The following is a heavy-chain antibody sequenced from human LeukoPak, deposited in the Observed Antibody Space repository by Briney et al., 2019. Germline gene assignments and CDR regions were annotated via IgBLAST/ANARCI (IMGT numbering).Heavy chain of an antibody. Sequence: PSDTLSLTCAVYGGSFRGYYWTWIPQPPAKGQEWIGEINRGGDTAYNPSLQSRVTISIDTSKNHISLMLTSVTAADTAVYYCAKGRGWGSYYNDYWGQGTLVTVSS. D-gene: IGHD3-10*01. CDR3: AKGRGWGSYYNDY. V-gene: IGHV4-34*01. CDR2: INRGGDT. J-gene: IGHJ4*02. CDR1: GGSFRGYY.